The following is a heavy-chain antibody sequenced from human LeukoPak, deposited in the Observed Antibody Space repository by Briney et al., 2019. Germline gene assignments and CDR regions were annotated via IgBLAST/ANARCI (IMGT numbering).Heavy chain of an antibody. CDR1: GGSFSGYY. D-gene: IGHD1-26*01. V-gene: IGHV4-34*01. Sequence: SETLSLTCAVYGGSFSGYYWSWIRQPPGKGLEWIGEINHSGSTNYNPSLKSRVTISVDTSKNQFSLKLSSVTAADTAVYYCARRVVGAKRGWFDPWGQGTLVTVSS. J-gene: IGHJ5*02. CDR2: INHSGST. CDR3: ARRVVGAKRGWFDP.